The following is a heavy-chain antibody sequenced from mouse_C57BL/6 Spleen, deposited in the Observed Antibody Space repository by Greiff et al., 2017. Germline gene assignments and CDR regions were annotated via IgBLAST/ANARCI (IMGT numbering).Heavy chain of an antibody. CDR3: ARGNYYGSSYGDY. Sequence: QVQLQQPGAELVKPGASVKLSCKASGYTFTSYWMHWVKQRPGRGLEWIGRIDPNSGGTTYNEKFKSKATLTVDKPSRTAYMQLSSLTSDDSAVYYCARGNYYGSSYGDYWGQGTTLTVSS. CDR1: GYTFTSYW. V-gene: IGHV1-72*01. D-gene: IGHD1-1*01. CDR2: IDPNSGGT. J-gene: IGHJ2*01.